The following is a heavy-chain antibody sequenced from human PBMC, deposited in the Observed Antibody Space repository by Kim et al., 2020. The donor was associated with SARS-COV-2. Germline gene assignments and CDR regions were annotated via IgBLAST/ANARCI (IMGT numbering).Heavy chain of an antibody. CDR3: ATAAAAGTPNWFDP. CDR2: FDPEDGET. J-gene: IGHJ5*02. V-gene: IGHV1-24*01. D-gene: IGHD6-13*01. CDR1: GYTLTELS. Sequence: ASVKVSCKVSGYTLTELSMHWVRQAPGKGLEWMGGFDPEDGETIYAQKFQGRVTMTEDTSTDTAYMELSSLRSEDTAVDYCATAAAAGTPNWFDPWGQGTLVTVSS.